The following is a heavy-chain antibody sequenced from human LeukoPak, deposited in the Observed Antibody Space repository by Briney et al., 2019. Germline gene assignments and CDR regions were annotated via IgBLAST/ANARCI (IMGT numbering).Heavy chain of an antibody. V-gene: IGHV3-30*18. CDR3: AKDQYVYYYDRSGYSTFGY. CDR1: GFTFSSYA. D-gene: IGHD3-22*01. Sequence: GGSLRLSCPASGFTFSSYAMHWVRQAPAKGLEWVAVISYDGSNKYYADSVKGRFTIYRDNPGNTVDLQMNSLRVDDTAAYYCAKDQYVYYYDRSGYSTFGYWGQGTLVTVSS. J-gene: IGHJ4*02. CDR2: ISYDGSNK.